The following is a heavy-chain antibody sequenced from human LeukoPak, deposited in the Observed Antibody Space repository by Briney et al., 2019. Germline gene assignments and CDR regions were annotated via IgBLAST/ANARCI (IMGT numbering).Heavy chain of an antibody. Sequence: ASVNVSCKASGYTFTSYGINWVRQAPGQGLEWMGWISTYNSDTNYAQRLQGRVTMTTDTSTSTAYMELRSLRSNDTAVYYCARSYYYDSSAYSGYWGQGTLVIVSS. CDR2: ISTYNSDT. J-gene: IGHJ4*02. V-gene: IGHV1-18*01. D-gene: IGHD3-22*01. CDR1: GYTFTSYG. CDR3: ARSYYYDSSAYSGY.